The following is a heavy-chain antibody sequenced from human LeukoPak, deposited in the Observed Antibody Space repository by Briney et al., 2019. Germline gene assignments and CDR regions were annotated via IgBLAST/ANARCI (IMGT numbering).Heavy chain of an antibody. D-gene: IGHD2-15*01. CDR2: MNPNSGNT. V-gene: IGHV1-8*01. CDR3: ARVIVVVVAAHPFYGMDV. Sequence: GASVKVSCKASGYTFTSYDINWVRQATGQGLEWMGWMNPNSGNTGYAQKFQGRVTMTRNTSISTAYMELSSLRSEDTAVYYCARVIVVVVAAHPFYGMDVWGQGTTVTVSS. J-gene: IGHJ6*02. CDR1: GYTFTSYD.